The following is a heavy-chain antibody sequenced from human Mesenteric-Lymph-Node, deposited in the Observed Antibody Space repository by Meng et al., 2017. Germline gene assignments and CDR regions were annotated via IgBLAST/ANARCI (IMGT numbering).Heavy chain of an antibody. V-gene: IGHV1-18*01. D-gene: IGHD3-10*01. CDR1: GYTFTSYG. Sequence: ASVKVSCKASGYTFTSYGISWVRQAPGQGLEWMGWISAYNGNTNYAQKLQGRVTMTTDTSTSTAYMELRSLRSDDTAVYYCARIRGGGGNMVRGVITSVDYWGQGTLVTVSS. CDR3: ARIRGGGGNMVRGVITSVDY. CDR2: ISAYNGNT. J-gene: IGHJ4*02.